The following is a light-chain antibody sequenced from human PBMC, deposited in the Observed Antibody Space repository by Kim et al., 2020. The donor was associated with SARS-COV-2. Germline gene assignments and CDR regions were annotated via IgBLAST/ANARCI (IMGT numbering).Light chain of an antibody. CDR2: DAS. V-gene: IGKV1-6*01. CDR1: QDVRRD. CDR3: LQDYNYPWT. J-gene: IGKJ1*01. Sequence: ADVGDRVTTTCRTSQDVRRDLGWYQQKPGKAAKLLIYDASNLESGVPSRFSSSGSGTDYTPTISSLQPEDFATYYYLQDYNYPWTFGQGTKVDIK.